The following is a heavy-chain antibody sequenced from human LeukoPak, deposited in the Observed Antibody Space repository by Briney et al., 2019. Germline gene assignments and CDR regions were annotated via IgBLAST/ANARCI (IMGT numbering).Heavy chain of an antibody. Sequence: SVKVSCKASGGTFISYTISWVRQAPGQGLEWMGRIIPILGIANYAQKFQGRVTITADKSTSTAYMELSSLRSEDTAVYYCASSLKTDYYYMDVWGKGTTVTVSS. D-gene: IGHD1-1*01. CDR3: ASSLKTDYYYMDV. J-gene: IGHJ6*03. CDR1: GGTFISYT. CDR2: IIPILGIA. V-gene: IGHV1-69*02.